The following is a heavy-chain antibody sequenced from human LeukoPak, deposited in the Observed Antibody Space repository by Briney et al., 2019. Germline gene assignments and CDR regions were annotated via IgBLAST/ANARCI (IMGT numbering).Heavy chain of an antibody. Sequence: GGSLRLSCAASGCSVSTNYISWVRQAPGKGLEWVSVIYSDGSTKYADSVKARFTIARDNSKNTVYLQMNSLRVEDTAVYYRARATLDNWGQGTLVTVSS. CDR2: IYSDGST. CDR1: GCSVSTNY. CDR3: ARATLDN. J-gene: IGHJ4*02. V-gene: IGHV3-53*01.